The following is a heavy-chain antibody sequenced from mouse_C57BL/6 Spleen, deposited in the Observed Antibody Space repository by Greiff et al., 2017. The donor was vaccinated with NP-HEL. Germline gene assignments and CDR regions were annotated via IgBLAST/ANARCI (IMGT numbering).Heavy chain of an antibody. Sequence: QVQLQQPGAELVKPGASVKMSCKASGYTFTSYWITWVKQRPGQGLEWIGDIYPGSGSTNYNEKFKSKATLTVDTSSSTAYMQLSSLTSEDSAVYYCAREGTHSTYAMDYWGQGTSVTVSS. V-gene: IGHV1-55*01. CDR1: GYTFTSYW. J-gene: IGHJ4*01. D-gene: IGHD2-5*01. CDR3: AREGTHSTYAMDY. CDR2: IYPGSGST.